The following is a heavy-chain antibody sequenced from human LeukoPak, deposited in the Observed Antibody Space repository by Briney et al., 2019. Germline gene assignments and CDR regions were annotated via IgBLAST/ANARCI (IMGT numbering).Heavy chain of an antibody. V-gene: IGHV4-39*01. CDR3: ARHGGMVEWEYQLLSAYYFDY. J-gene: IGHJ4*02. Sequence: SETLSLTCTVSGGSISSSSYYWGWIRQPPGKGLEWIGSIYYSGSTYYNPSLKSRVTISVDTSKNQFSLKLSSVTAADTAVYYCARHGGMVEWEYQLLSAYYFDYWGQGTLVTVSS. D-gene: IGHD2-2*01. CDR1: GGSISSSSYY. CDR2: IYYSGST.